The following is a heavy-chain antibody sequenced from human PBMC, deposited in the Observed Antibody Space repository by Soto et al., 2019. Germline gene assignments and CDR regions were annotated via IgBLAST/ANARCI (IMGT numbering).Heavy chain of an antibody. CDR3: AKEGQSGSYSQYYFDY. CDR2: ISYDGSNK. D-gene: IGHD1-26*01. Sequence: QVQLVESGGGVVQPGRSLRLSCAASGFTFSNYGMHWVRQAPGKGLEWVAVISYDGSNKYYADSVKGRFTISRDNSKNTLYLQMNSLRADDTAVYYCAKEGQSGSYSQYYFDYWGQGTLVTVSS. V-gene: IGHV3-30*18. CDR1: GFTFSNYG. J-gene: IGHJ4*02.